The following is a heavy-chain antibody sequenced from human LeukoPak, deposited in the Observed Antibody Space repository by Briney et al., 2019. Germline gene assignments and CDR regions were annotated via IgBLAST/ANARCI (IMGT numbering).Heavy chain of an antibody. CDR1: GGSISSGSYY. CDR2: IYYSGST. CDR3: ARQSEKGYYDILTGYYKGDYFDY. D-gene: IGHD3-9*01. J-gene: IGHJ4*02. V-gene: IGHV4-39*01. Sequence: SETLSLTCTVSGGSISSGSYYWSWIRQPPGKGLEWIGSIYYSGSTYYNPSLKSRVTISVDTSKNQFSLKLSSVTAADTAVYYCARQSEKGYYDILTGYYKGDYFDYWGQGTLVTVSS.